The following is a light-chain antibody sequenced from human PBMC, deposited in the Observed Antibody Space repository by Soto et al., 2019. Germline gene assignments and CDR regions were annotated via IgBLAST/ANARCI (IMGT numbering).Light chain of an antibody. J-gene: IGLJ2*01. CDR2: AVS. V-gene: IGLV2-14*01. CDR1: SSDIGAYNY. Sequence: QSALTQPASVSGSPGQSITISCTGTSSDIGAYNYVSWYQQYPGKAPRLLIYAVSNRPSGVSDRFSGSKSGNTASLTISGLQAEDEAHYYCYSYGGRILVIFGEGTKLTVL. CDR3: YSYGGRILVI.